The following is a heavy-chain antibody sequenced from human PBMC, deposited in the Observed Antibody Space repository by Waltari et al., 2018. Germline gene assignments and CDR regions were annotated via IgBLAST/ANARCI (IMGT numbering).Heavy chain of an antibody. D-gene: IGHD3-22*01. CDR3: GKLDYDGNGFPNYFDH. J-gene: IGHJ4*02. V-gene: IGHV3-23*01. CDR1: GFTFSSHA. CDR2: ISDSGGST. Sequence: EVRLLESGGGLVQPGGSLGLSCSASGFTFSSHAMTWVRQAPGKGLDWVSTISDSGGSTYYADSVKGRFTISRDNSKITLYLQMSSLRVEDTAIYYCGKLDYDGNGFPNYFDHWGQGTLVTVSS.